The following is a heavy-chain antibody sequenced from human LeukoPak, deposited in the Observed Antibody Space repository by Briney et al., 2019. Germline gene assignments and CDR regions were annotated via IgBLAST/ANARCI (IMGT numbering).Heavy chain of an antibody. CDR3: ARDKGIATFDY. CDR2: IVVGSGNA. J-gene: IGHJ4*02. CDR1: GFTFTSSA. D-gene: IGHD6-13*01. Sequence: SVKVSCKASGFTFTSSAMQWVRQARGQRLEWIGWIVVGSGNANYAQKFQERVTITRDMSTSTASMELSSLRSEDTAVYYCARDKGIATFDYWGQGTLVTVSS. V-gene: IGHV1-58*02.